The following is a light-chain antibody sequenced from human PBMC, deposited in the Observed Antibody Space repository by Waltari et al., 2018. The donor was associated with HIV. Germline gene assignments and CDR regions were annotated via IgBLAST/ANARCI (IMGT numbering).Light chain of an antibody. J-gene: IGLJ1*01. Sequence: QSVLTQPPSASGTPGQRVTISCSGSSSNIGSNPINWYRQLPGTAPKLLIYSNNQWPSGVPDRFSGSKSGTSASLVISGLQSEDEADYYCAAWDDSLHGYVFGTGTKVTVV. V-gene: IGLV1-44*01. CDR3: AAWDDSLHGYV. CDR2: SNN. CDR1: SSNIGSNP.